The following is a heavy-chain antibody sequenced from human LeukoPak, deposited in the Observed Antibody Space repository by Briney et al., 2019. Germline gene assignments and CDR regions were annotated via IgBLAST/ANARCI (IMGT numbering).Heavy chain of an antibody. CDR2: ISNNGGYT. D-gene: IGHD3-22*01. CDR1: AFTFSTYG. V-gene: IGHV3-23*01. CDR3: AKDGGPNYDNSGYYSDDAFDI. Sequence: GGSLRLSCAASAFTFSTYGMSWVRQAPGKGLEWVSAISNNGGYTYYAASVKGRFTISRDNSKNTLYLQMSSLRAEDTAVYYCAKDGGPNYDNSGYYSDDAFDIWGQGTMVTVSS. J-gene: IGHJ3*02.